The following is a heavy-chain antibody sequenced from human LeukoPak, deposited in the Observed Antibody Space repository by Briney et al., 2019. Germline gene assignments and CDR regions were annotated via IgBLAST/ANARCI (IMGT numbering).Heavy chain of an antibody. V-gene: IGHV4-38-2*02. CDR1: GYSIRSGYY. D-gene: IGHD2-15*01. CDR2: IDHSGTT. Sequence: SETLSLTCTVSGYSIRSGYYWGWIRPPPGKGLEWIGSIDHSGTTYYIPSLKSRVTISVDTSKNQFSLKLTSVTAADTAVYYCARDLSYCSGCSCYSSGYWGQGTLVTVSS. J-gene: IGHJ4*02. CDR3: ARDLSYCSGCSCYSSGY.